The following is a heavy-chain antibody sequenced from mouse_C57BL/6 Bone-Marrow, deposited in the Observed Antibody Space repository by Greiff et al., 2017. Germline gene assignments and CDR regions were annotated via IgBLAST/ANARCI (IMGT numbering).Heavy chain of an antibody. CDR1: EYEFPSHD. J-gene: IGHJ2*01. D-gene: IGHD2-4*01. Sequence: EVKLVESGGGLAQPGESLKLSCESNEYEFPSHDMSWVRKTPEKRLELVAAINSDGGSTYYPDTMERRFIIARDNTKKALYLQMSSLRAEDTALYYCARHDYDERDYLDYWGQGTTLTVSS. CDR2: INSDGGST. CDR3: ARHDYDERDYLDY. V-gene: IGHV5-2*01.